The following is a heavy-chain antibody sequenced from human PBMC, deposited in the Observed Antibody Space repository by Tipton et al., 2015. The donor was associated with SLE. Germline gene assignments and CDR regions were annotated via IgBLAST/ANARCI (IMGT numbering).Heavy chain of an antibody. J-gene: IGHJ4*02. Sequence: LRLSCTVSGGSISRGSYYWSWIRQPAGKGLEWIGRISTSGTTHYNPSLKSRVAISVDTSKNQFSLSLSSVTAADTAMYYCARVSAGITARYWGQGTLVAVSS. CDR3: ARVSAGITARY. CDR1: GGSISRGSYY. D-gene: IGHD1-20*01. V-gene: IGHV4-61*02. CDR2: ISTSGTT.